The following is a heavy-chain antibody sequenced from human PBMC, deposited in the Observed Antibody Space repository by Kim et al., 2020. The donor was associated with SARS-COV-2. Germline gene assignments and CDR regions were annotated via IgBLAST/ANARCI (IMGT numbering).Heavy chain of an antibody. CDR1: GYTFTELS. CDR3: ASPYSDYYDRSGYTDAFDI. Sequence: ASVKVSCKVSGYTFTELSMHWVRQAPGKGLEWMGGFDPKDGDTIYAQKFQGRVTMTEDTSTDTAYMELSRLRSEDTAVYYCASPYSDYYDRSGYTDAFDIWGQGTMVTVSS. D-gene: IGHD3-22*01. V-gene: IGHV1-24*01. J-gene: IGHJ3*02. CDR2: FDPKDGDT.